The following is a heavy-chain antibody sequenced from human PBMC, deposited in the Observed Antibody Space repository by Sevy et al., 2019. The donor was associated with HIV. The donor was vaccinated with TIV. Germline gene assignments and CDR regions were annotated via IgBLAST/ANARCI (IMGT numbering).Heavy chain of an antibody. CDR1: GGCMSSYY. J-gene: IGHJ6*02. Sequence: SETLSLTCTVSGGCMSSYYWKWIRQPPGKGLEWIGYMDYSGSSSYNPTLKGRVSISLDTSKNQFSLKLTSVTAADTAVYYCARAGGSTDWGIDVWGQGPTVTVSS. CDR3: ARAGGSTDWGIDV. V-gene: IGHV4-59*01. CDR2: MDYSGSS. D-gene: IGHD2-2*01.